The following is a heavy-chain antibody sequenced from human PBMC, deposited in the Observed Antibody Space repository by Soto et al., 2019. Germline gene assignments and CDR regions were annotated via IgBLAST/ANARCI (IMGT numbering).Heavy chain of an antibody. V-gene: IGHV3-11*05. CDR1: AITFSDFY. Sequence: QVPLVESGGGLVKPGGSLRLSCAASAITFSDFYMSWIRQAPGKGLEWVSYIGSISSYTNYADSVKGRFTISRDNAKNSLYLQMNSLRAEDTAVYYCARWFGGFDYWGQGTLVTVSS. CDR3: ARWFGGFDY. CDR2: IGSISSYT. J-gene: IGHJ4*02. D-gene: IGHD3-10*01.